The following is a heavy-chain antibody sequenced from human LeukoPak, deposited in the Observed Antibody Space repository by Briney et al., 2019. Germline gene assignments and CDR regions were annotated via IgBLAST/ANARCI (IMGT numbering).Heavy chain of an antibody. D-gene: IGHD6-6*01. V-gene: IGHV1-8*01. Sequence: GPVKVSCKASGYTFTSYDINWVRQATGQGLEWMGWMNPNSGNTGYAQKFQGRVTMTRNTSISTAYMELSSLRSEDTAVYYCARASQSTLYSSSTPDYWGQGTLVTVSS. CDR2: MNPNSGNT. J-gene: IGHJ4*02. CDR1: GYTFTSYD. CDR3: ARASQSTLYSSSTPDY.